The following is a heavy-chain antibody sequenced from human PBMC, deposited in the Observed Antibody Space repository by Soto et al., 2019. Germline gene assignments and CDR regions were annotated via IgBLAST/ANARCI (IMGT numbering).Heavy chain of an antibody. Sequence: QITLKEFGPTLVKPTQTLTLTCTFSGFSLKTSGVGVGWIRQPPGKALEWLALIYWNDDKRYSTSLRSRVTVPKNTSRNQVVLTMTNMDPMDTATYFCAHSARYYDLLSGSYYPLKFDFWGLGTLVIVSS. CDR3: AHSARYYDLLSGSYYPLKFDF. CDR2: IYWNDDK. D-gene: IGHD3-22*01. V-gene: IGHV2-5*01. J-gene: IGHJ4*02. CDR1: GFSLKTSGVG.